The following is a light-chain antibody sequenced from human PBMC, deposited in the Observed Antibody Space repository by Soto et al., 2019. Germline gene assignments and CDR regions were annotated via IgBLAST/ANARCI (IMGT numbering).Light chain of an antibody. Sequence: QSALTQPASVSGSLGQSITISCTGTSSDIGGYKYVSCYQQHPGKAPKLIIFEVSNRPSGVSDRFSGSNSGNTASLTISGLQAEDEADYYCTSYSRYRVLVFGGGTKLTVL. V-gene: IGLV2-14*01. J-gene: IGLJ3*02. CDR2: EVS. CDR3: TSYSRYRVLV. CDR1: SSDIGGYKY.